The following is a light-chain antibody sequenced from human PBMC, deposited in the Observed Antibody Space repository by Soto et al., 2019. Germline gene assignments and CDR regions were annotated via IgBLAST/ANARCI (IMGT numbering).Light chain of an antibody. V-gene: IGLV2-14*01. Sequence: QSALTQPASVSGSPGQSITISCTGTSSDVGGYNYVSWYQQHPGKAPKLMISEVSNRLSGVSNRFSGSKSGNTASLTISGLQAEDEADYYCSSYTSSSTLVFGGGTQLTVL. CDR2: EVS. J-gene: IGLJ2*01. CDR3: SSYTSSSTLV. CDR1: SSDVGGYNY.